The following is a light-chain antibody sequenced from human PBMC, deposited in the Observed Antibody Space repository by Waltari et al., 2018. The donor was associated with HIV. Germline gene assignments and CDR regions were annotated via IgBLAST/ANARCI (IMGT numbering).Light chain of an antibody. CDR3: QSYDHSLRVV. V-gene: IGLV1-40*01. J-gene: IGLJ2*01. CDR1: SSHIGAGST. CDR2: GNN. Sequence: GLTPPHSVSGAPAQRVTISCTGSSSHIGAGSTVTWYQQIPGTAPKLLIYGNNNRPSGVPDRFSGSKSGTSASLAITGLQPEDEADYYCQSYDHSLRVVFGGGTKLTVL.